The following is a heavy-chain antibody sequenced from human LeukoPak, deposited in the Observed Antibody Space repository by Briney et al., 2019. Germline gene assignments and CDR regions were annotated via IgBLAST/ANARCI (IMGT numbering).Heavy chain of an antibody. D-gene: IGHD6-6*01. CDR1: GFSFSYG. J-gene: IGHJ6*03. Sequence: GGSLRLSCVASGFSFSYGMNWVRQAPGKGLEWVAFMNFNEKDKSYTDAVKGRFTISRDDYRNTLYLQMSSLRTEDTAIYYCAKAGSSSSGYYYYMDVWGRGTTVTVSS. V-gene: IGHV3-30*02. CDR2: MNFNEKDK. CDR3: AKAGSSSSGYYYYMDV.